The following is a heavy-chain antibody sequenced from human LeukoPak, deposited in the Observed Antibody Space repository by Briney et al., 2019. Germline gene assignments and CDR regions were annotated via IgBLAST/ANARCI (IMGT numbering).Heavy chain of an antibody. CDR3: ARDGIAAADNYFDY. Sequence: KPSETLSLTCAVSGGSISSSNWWSWVRQPPGKGLEWIGEIYHSGSTNYNPSLKSRVTISVDKSKNQFSLKLSSVTAADTAVYYCARDGIAAADNYFDYWGQGTLVTVSS. CDR1: GGSISSSNW. CDR2: IYHSGST. J-gene: IGHJ4*02. D-gene: IGHD6-13*01. V-gene: IGHV4-4*02.